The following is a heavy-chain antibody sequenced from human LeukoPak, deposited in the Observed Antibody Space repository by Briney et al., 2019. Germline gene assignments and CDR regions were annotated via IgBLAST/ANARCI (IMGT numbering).Heavy chain of an antibody. CDR3: ARGTQQWLVPNAFDI. CDR2: INPNSGGT. CDR1: GYTFTGYY. Sequence: ASVKVSCKASGYTFTGYYMHWVRQAPGQGLEWMGWINPNSGGTNYAQKFQGRVTMTRDTSISIAYMELSRLRSDDTAVYYCARGTQQWLVPNAFDIWGQGTMVTVSS. J-gene: IGHJ3*02. V-gene: IGHV1-2*02. D-gene: IGHD6-19*01.